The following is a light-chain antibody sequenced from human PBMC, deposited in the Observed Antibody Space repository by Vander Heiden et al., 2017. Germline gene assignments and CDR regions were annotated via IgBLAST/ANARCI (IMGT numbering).Light chain of an antibody. V-gene: IGKV1-5*01. CDR2: DAS. CDR1: QSISSW. J-gene: IGKJ3*01. Sequence: DIQMTQSPSTLSASVGDRVTITCRASQSISSWLDWYQQKPGKAPKLLIYDASSLESGVPSRFSGSGSGTEFTLTISSLQPDDFATYYCQQDNSYYTFGHGTKVDIK. CDR3: QQDNSYYT.